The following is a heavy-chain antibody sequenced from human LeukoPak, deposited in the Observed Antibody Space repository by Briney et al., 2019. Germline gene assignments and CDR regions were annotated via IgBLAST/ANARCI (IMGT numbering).Heavy chain of an antibody. CDR1: GGSFSGYY. CDR2: IFHSGSA. V-gene: IGHV4-34*12. Sequence: SETLSLTCAVYGGSFSGYYWSWIRQPPGKGLEWIGYIFHSGSAHYNPSLQSRVTMSVDRSKNQFSLKLSSVTAADTAVYHCARAGSGSSKVFDYWGQGTLVTVSS. D-gene: IGHD3-10*01. CDR3: ARAGSGSSKVFDY. J-gene: IGHJ4*02.